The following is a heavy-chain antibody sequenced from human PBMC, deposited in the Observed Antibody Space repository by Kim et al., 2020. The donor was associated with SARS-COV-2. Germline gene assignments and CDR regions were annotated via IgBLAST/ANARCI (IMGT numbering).Heavy chain of an antibody. CDR3: ARVGLIAAVNY. J-gene: IGHJ4*02. V-gene: IGHV4-61*01. D-gene: IGHD6-13*01. CDR2: IYYSGST. Sequence: SETLSLTCTVSGGSVSSGSYYWSWIRQPPGKGLEWIGYIYYSGSTNYNPSLKSRVTISVDTSKNQFSLKLSSVTAADTAVYYCARVGLIAAVNYWGQGTLVTVSS. CDR1: GGSVSSGSYY.